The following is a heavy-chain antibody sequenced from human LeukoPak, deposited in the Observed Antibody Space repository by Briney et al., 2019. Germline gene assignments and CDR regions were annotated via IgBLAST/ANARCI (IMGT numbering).Heavy chain of an antibody. J-gene: IGHJ4*02. CDR3: ARGSIAAAGTGDY. CDR1: GFTFSSYS. D-gene: IGHD6-13*01. Sequence: PGGSLRLSCAASGFTFSSYSMNWVRKAPGKGLEWVSSISSSSSYIYYADSVKGRFTISRDNAKNSLYLQMNSLRAEDTAVYYCARGSIAAAGTGDYWGQGTLVTVSS. V-gene: IGHV3-21*01. CDR2: ISSSSSYI.